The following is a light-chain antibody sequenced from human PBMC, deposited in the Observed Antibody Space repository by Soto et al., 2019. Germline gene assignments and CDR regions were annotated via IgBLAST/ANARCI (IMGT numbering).Light chain of an antibody. J-gene: IGLJ2*01. Sequence: QSVLTQSPSASGTPGQRVSISCSGSTSNIGTNTVSWYKHVPGTAPKLLIYSNDQRPSAVPGRFSGSKSGTSASLAISGLLSEDEADYYCATWHDSLNVVFGGGTQLTVL. CDR1: TSNIGTNT. CDR3: ATWHDSLNVV. V-gene: IGLV1-44*01. CDR2: SND.